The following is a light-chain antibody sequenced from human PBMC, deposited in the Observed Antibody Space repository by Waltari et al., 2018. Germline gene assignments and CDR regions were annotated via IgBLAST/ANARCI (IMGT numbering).Light chain of an antibody. J-gene: IGLJ1*01. CDR1: NIGSYS. CDR2: YDS. Sequence: SYVLTQPPSVSVAPGETASITCGGDNIGSYSVHWYQQKPGQAPVLVIFYDSARPSGSPGRFSGSNSGNTATLTITRVEAVDEANYYCQVWHAAIDPGVFGTGTEVSVL. CDR3: QVWHAAIDPGV. V-gene: IGLV3-21*04.